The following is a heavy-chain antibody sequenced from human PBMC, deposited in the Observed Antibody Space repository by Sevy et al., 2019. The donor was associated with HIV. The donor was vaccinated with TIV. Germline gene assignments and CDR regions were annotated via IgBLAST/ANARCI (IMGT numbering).Heavy chain of an antibody. CDR2: ISYDGSNK. CDR3: AKAVQQRLVRGWFDP. Sequence: GGSLRLSCAASGFTFSSYGMHWVRQAPGKGLEWVAVISYDGSNKYYADSVKGRFTISRDNSKNTLYLQMNSLRAEDTAVYYCAKAVQQRLVRGWFDPWGQGTLVTVSS. V-gene: IGHV3-30*18. J-gene: IGHJ5*02. D-gene: IGHD6-13*01. CDR1: GFTFSSYG.